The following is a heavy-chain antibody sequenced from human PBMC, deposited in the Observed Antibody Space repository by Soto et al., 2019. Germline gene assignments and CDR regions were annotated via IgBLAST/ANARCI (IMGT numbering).Heavy chain of an antibody. J-gene: IGHJ3*02. Sequence: EVQLVETGGGLIQPGGSLRLSCAASGFTVSSNYMSWVRQAPGKGLEWVSVIYSGGSTYYADSVKGRFTISRDNSKNTLYLQMNSLRAEATAVYYCARDAIGDAFAIWGQGTMVTVSS. CDR1: GFTVSSNY. V-gene: IGHV3-53*02. CDR3: ARDAIGDAFAI. CDR2: IYSGGST.